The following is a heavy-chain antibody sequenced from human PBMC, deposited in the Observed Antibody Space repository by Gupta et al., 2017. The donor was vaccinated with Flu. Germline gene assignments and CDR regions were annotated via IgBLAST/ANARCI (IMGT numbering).Heavy chain of an antibody. Sequence: EVQLVESGGGLVQPGRSLRLSCAVSGFTFADYAMHWVRQVPGKGLEWVAGISWNSDTIFYAGSVKGRFTISRDNTKNSVHLQMNSLRPEDTAFYYCVKDIWRGLTTSSGIDSWGQGTLVTVSA. CDR3: VKDIWRGLTTSSGIDS. CDR2: ISWNSDTI. J-gene: IGHJ5*01. D-gene: IGHD3-3*01. CDR1: GFTFADYA. V-gene: IGHV3-9*01.